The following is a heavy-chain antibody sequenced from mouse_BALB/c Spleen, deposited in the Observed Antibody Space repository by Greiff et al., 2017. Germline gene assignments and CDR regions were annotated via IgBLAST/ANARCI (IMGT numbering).Heavy chain of an antibody. CDR1: GYSITSDYA. J-gene: IGHJ4*01. CDR2: ISYSGST. D-gene: IGHD2-1*01. Sequence: EVKLVESGPGLVKPSQSLSLTCTVTGYSITSDYAWNWIRQFPGNKLEWMGYISYSGSTSYNPSLKSRISITRDTSKNQFFLQLNSVTTEDTATYYCARYGNYPFYAMDYWGQGTSVTVSS. CDR3: ARYGNYPFYAMDY. V-gene: IGHV3-2*02.